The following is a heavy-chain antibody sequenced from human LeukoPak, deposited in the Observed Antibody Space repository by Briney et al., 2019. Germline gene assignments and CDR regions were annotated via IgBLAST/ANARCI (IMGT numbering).Heavy chain of an antibody. CDR3: ARVERYFDWLIGPGAFDI. V-gene: IGHV1-2*02. CDR2: INPNSGGT. D-gene: IGHD3-9*01. CDR1: GYTFTGYY. Sequence: ASVKVSCKASGYTFTGYYMHWVRQAPGQGLEWMGWINPNSGGTNYAQKFQGRVTMTRDTSISTAYMELSRLRSDDTAVYYCARVERYFDWLIGPGAFDIWGQGTMVTVSS. J-gene: IGHJ3*02.